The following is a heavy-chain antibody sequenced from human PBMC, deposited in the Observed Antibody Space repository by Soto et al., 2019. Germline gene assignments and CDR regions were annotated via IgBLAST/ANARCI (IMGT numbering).Heavy chain of an antibody. J-gene: IGHJ3*01. CDR1: GFTSNHYW. Sequence: PGGSLRLSCAASGFTSNHYWMHWVRQAPGQGLVWVSHIHSDGSTTTYADSVKGRFTIPRDNAKNTLYLQMNSLRAEDTAFYYCVRGDKGVFDLRGQRTSVTVSS. D-gene: IGHD2-21*02. CDR3: VRGDKGVFDL. CDR2: IHSDGSTT. V-gene: IGHV3-74*01.